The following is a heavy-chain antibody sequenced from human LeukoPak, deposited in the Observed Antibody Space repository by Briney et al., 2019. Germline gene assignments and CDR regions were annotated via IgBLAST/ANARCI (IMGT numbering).Heavy chain of an antibody. J-gene: IGHJ3*02. CDR3: ARSGIVGATLIDAFDI. CDR1: GFSVSSNY. V-gene: IGHV3-53*01. D-gene: IGHD1-26*01. CDR2: IYSGGST. Sequence: GGSLRLSCEASGFSVSSNYMTWVRQAPGKGLEWVSVIYSGGSTYYADSVKGRFTISRDNAKHSLFLQMNSLRAEDTAVYYCARSGIVGATLIDAFDIWGQGTMVTVSS.